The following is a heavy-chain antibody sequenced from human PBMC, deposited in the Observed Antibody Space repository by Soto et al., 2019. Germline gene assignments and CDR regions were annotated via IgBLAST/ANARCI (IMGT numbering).Heavy chain of an antibody. CDR3: ARTKGITLNTLTGTDKTYYMDV. J-gene: IGHJ6*03. CDR2: ISSSSSTI. D-gene: IGHD1-20*01. CDR1: GFTFSSYS. Sequence: GGSLRLSCAASGFTFSSYSMNWVRQAPGKGLEWVSYISSSSSTIYYADSVKGRFTISRDNAKNSLYLQMNSLRAEDTAVYYCARTKGITLNTLTGTDKTYYMDVWGKGTTVTVSS. V-gene: IGHV3-48*01.